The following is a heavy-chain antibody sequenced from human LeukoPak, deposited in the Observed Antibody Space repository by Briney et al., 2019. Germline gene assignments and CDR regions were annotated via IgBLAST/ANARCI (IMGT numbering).Heavy chain of an antibody. Sequence: GGSLRLSCAASGFTLSSYSMNWVRQARGKGGEWVSSISSRRRDIYYADSVKGRFTISRDNAKNSLYLQMNSLRAEDTAVYYCARDYGPNYFDYWGQGTLLTVSS. CDR3: ARDYGPNYFDY. CDR2: ISSRRRDI. D-gene: IGHD3-16*01. J-gene: IGHJ4*02. CDR1: GFTLSSYS. V-gene: IGHV3-21*01.